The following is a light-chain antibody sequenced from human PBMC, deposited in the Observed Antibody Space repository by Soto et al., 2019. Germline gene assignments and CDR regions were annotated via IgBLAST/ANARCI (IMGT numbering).Light chain of an antibody. V-gene: IGLV2-23*02. CDR1: SSNVGSYNL. CDR2: EIS. J-gene: IGLJ2*01. CDR3: CSYAGSSTDVV. Sequence: QSALTQPPSVSGSPGQSITISCTGTSSNVGSYNLVSWYQQPPGTAPKLMIYEISKRPSGVSNRFSGSKSGNTASLTISGLQAEDEADYYCCSYAGSSTDVVFGGGTKLTVL.